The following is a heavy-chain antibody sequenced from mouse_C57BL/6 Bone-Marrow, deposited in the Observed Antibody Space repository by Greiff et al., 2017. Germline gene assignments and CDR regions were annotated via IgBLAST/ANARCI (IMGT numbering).Heavy chain of an antibody. D-gene: IGHD2-4*01. V-gene: IGHV5-17*01. CDR2: ISSGSSTI. J-gene: IGHJ1*01. CDR3: ARLSFYYDYDGRYFDV. Sequence: EVKVVESGGGLVKPGGSLKLSCAASGFTFSDYGMHWVRQAPEKGLEWVAYISSGSSTIYYADTVKGRFTISRDNAKNTLFLQMTSLRSEDTAMYYCARLSFYYDYDGRYFDVWGSGTTVTVSS. CDR1: GFTFSDYG.